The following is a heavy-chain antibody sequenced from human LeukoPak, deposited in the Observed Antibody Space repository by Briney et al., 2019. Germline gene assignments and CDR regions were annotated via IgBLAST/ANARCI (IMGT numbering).Heavy chain of an antibody. Sequence: PSETLSLTCAVYGGSFSGYYWSWIRQPPGKGLEWIGEINHSGSTNYNPSLKSRVTISVDTSKNQFSLKLSSVTAADTAVYYCASSGYYDRFSRKRDAFDIWGQGTMVTVSS. CDR2: INHSGST. V-gene: IGHV4-34*01. J-gene: IGHJ3*02. CDR3: ASSGYYDRFSRKRDAFDI. CDR1: GGSFSGYY. D-gene: IGHD3-22*01.